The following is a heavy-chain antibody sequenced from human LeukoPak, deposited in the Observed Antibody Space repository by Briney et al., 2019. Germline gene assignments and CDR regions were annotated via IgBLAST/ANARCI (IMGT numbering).Heavy chain of an antibody. CDR2: IYYSGST. CDR3: ARGAFEFGELSGRRQVYYFDY. D-gene: IGHD3-10*01. Sequence: PSETLSLTCTVSGGSISSSSYYWGWIRQPPGKGLEWIGSIYYSGSTYYNPSLKSRVTISVDTSKNQFSLKLSSVTAADTAVYYCARGAFEFGELSGRRQVYYFDYWGQGTLVTVSS. J-gene: IGHJ4*02. CDR1: GGSISSSSYY. V-gene: IGHV4-39*01.